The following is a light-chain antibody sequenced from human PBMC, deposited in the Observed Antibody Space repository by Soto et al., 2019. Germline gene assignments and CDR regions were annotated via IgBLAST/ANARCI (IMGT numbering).Light chain of an antibody. CDR3: QQADTFPRT. CDR2: AAS. Sequence: DLQMTQSPSAVSASVGDSVTITCRASQGVSTYLAWYQQNPGKAPNLLIFAASTLQSGVPSRFSGSVSGTDFTLTITSVQPEDLATYYCQQADTFPRTFGQGTKLEIK. J-gene: IGKJ2*02. CDR1: QGVSTY. V-gene: IGKV1-12*01.